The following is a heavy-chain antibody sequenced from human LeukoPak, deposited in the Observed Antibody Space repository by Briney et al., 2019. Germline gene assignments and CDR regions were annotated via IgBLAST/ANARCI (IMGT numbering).Heavy chain of an antibody. CDR2: ISTSSGYI. V-gene: IGHV3-21*01. CDR3: ARAGDYFDTSGYFYYFDY. J-gene: IGHJ4*02. Sequence: GGSLRLSCAVSGFTFSTYSMNWVRLAPGKGLEWVPFISTSSGYIYYTDSVKGRFTISRDNAKNSLYLQMNSLRAEDTAVYYCARAGDYFDTSGYFYYFDYWGQGTLVTVSS. D-gene: IGHD3-22*01. CDR1: GFTFSTYS.